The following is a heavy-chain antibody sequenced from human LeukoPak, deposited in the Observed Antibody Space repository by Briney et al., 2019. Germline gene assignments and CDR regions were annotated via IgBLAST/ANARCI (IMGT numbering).Heavy chain of an antibody. CDR3: ARDPRSAMVRGVKKNWFDP. D-gene: IGHD3-10*01. V-gene: IGHV3-7*01. J-gene: IGHJ5*02. CDR1: GFTFSSYW. CDR2: IKQDGREK. Sequence: GGSLRLSCAASGFTFSSYWMSWVRQAPGKGLEWVANIKQDGREKYYVDSVKGRFTISRDKAKNSLYLQMNSLRAEDTAVYYCARDPRSAMVRGVKKNWFDPWGQGTLVTVSS.